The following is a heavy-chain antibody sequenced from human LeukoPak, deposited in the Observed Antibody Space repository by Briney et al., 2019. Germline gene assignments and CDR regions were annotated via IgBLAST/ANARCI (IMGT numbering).Heavy chain of an antibody. J-gene: IGHJ1*01. Sequence: PGGSLRLSCTASGFTFSGYSMNWIRQAPGKGLEWVSSFGTRSTSIYHAGSVKGRFTISRDNAQNSMYLQMNSLRVEDTAVYYCTSWGDTTAEYFQRWGQGTLVTVSS. CDR3: TSWGDTTAEYFQR. D-gene: IGHD2-21*02. CDR1: GFTFSGYS. V-gene: IGHV3-21*01. CDR2: FGTRSTSI.